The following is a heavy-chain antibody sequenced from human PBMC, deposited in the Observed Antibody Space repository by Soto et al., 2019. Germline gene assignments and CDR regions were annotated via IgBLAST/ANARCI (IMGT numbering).Heavy chain of an antibody. J-gene: IGHJ3*02. CDR1: WGKCVPFG. V-gene: IGHV3-74*01. CDR3: VRDRGYPDSFDI. CDR2: INSDGTTI. Sequence: VVSLRVWCGAAWGKCVPFGGRWVRQAPGKGLVWVSHINSDGTTIVYADSVKGRFTISRDNAKNTLYLQMNSLRVEDTAVYFCVRDRGYPDSFDIWGPGTLVTVSS. D-gene: IGHD3-10*01.